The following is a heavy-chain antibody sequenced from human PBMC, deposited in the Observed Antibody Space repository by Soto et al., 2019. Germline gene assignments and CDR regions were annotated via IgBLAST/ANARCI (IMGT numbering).Heavy chain of an antibody. Sequence: GESLKISCKGSGNRFTSYWIGWVRQMPGKGLEWMGIVYPGDSDTRYSPSFQGQVTISADKSISTAHLQWSSLKASDTAMYYCARHPSNFGSGYWAYGMDVWGQGTTVAVSS. V-gene: IGHV5-51*01. CDR2: VYPGDSDT. CDR3: ARHPSNFGSGYWAYGMDV. D-gene: IGHD3-3*01. J-gene: IGHJ6*02. CDR1: GNRFTSYW.